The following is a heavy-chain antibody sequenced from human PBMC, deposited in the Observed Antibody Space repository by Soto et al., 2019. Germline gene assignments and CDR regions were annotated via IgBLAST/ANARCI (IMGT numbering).Heavy chain of an antibody. CDR2: IYHSGST. J-gene: IGHJ4*02. Sequence: SETLSLTCAVSGGSISSGGYSWSWIRQPPGKGLEWIGYIYHSGSTYYNPSLKSRVTISVDRSKNQFSLKLSSVTAADTAVYYCAGASSGYSKYYFDYWGQGTLVTVS. D-gene: IGHD3-22*01. CDR3: AGASSGYSKYYFDY. V-gene: IGHV4-30-2*01. CDR1: GGSISSGGYS.